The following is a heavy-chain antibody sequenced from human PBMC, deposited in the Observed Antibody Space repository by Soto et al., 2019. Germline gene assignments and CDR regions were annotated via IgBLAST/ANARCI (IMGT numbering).Heavy chain of an antibody. V-gene: IGHV3-48*03. D-gene: IGHD3-3*01. CDR1: GFTFSSYE. J-gene: IGHJ6*02. CDR2: ISSSGSTI. Sequence: EVQLVESGGGLVQPGGSLRLSCAASGFTFSSYEMNWVRQAPGKGLEWVSYISSSGSTIYYADSVKGRFTISRDNAKNSLYLQMNSLRAEDTAVYYCARDPYYFWSYGMDVWGQETTVTVSS. CDR3: ARDPYYFWSYGMDV.